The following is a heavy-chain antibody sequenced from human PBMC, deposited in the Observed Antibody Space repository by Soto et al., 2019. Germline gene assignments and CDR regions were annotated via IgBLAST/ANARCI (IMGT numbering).Heavy chain of an antibody. CDR2: IYYSGST. D-gene: IGHD3-22*01. CDR1: GGSISSYY. CDR3: ARHPSRRYYDSSGYYYPLVYGMDV. V-gene: IGHV4-59*08. Sequence: PSETLSLTYTVSGGSISSYYWSWIRQPPGKGLEWIGYIYYSGSTNYNPSLKSRVTISVDTSKNQFSLKLSSVTAADTAMYYCARHPSRRYYDSSGYYYPLVYGMDVWGQGTTVTVSS. J-gene: IGHJ6*02.